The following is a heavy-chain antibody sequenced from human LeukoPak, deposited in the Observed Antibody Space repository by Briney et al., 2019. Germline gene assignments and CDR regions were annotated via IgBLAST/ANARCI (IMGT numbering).Heavy chain of an antibody. CDR3: ASGYCSSTSYYYYGMDV. CDR2: IIPIFGTA. Sequence: SVRVSCKASGGTFSSYAISWVRQAPGQGLEWMGGIIPIFGTANYAQKFQGRVTITADESTSTAYMELSSLRSEDTAVYYCASGYCSSTSYYYYGMDVWGQGTTVTVSS. V-gene: IGHV1-69*13. D-gene: IGHD2-2*03. J-gene: IGHJ6*02. CDR1: GGTFSSYA.